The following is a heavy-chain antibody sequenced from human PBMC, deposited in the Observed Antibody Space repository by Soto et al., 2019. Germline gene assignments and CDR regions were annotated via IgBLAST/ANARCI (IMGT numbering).Heavy chain of an antibody. D-gene: IGHD3-16*01. J-gene: IGHJ6*02. CDR1: GYTFTRYG. CDR3: AMVDVYVTPSPQDV. Sequence: QVQLVQSGAEVKNPGASVKVSCKASGYTFTRYGIGWARQAPGQGLEWMGWSNTCNGNTNYAQNVQGRVTLTTDTYTSTAYMELRSLRSNDTAIYYCAMVDVYVTPSPQDVWGQGTTVIVSS. V-gene: IGHV1-18*01. CDR2: SNTCNGNT.